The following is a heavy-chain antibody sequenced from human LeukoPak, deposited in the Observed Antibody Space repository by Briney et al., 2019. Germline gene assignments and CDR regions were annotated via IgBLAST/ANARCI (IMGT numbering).Heavy chain of an antibody. D-gene: IGHD3-10*01. CDR1: GCTFSSYA. CDR3: ARSITMVRELNP. Sequence: SVKVSCKASGCTFSSYAISWVRQAPGQGLEWMGRIIPIFGTANYAQKFQGRVTITTDESTSTAYMELSSLRSEDTAVYYCARSITMVRELNPWGQGTLVTVSS. CDR2: IIPIFGTA. V-gene: IGHV1-69*05. J-gene: IGHJ5*02.